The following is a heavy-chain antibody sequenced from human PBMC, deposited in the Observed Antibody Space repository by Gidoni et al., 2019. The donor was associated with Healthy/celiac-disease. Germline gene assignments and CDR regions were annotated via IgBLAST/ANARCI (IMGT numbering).Heavy chain of an antibody. Sequence: QVQLVESGGGVVQPGRSLRLSCAASGFTFRSYGMHWVRQAPGKGLEWVAVISYDGSNKYYADSVKGRFTISRDNSKNTLYLQMNSLRAEDTAVYYCAKDRGYSSSWYGAFDIWGQGTMVTVSS. J-gene: IGHJ3*02. CDR2: ISYDGSNK. D-gene: IGHD6-13*01. V-gene: IGHV3-30*18. CDR3: AKDRGYSSSWYGAFDI. CDR1: GFTFRSYG.